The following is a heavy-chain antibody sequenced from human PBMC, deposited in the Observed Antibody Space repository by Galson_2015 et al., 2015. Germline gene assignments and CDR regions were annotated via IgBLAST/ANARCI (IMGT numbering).Heavy chain of an antibody. D-gene: IGHD1-7*01. CDR3: ARDPKTQLELRHNWFDP. J-gene: IGHJ5*02. CDR2: IYHSGST. Sequence: EIYHSGSTNYNPSLKSRVTISVDKSKNQFSLKLSSVTAADTAVYYCARDPKTQLELRHNWFDPWGQGTLVTVSS. V-gene: IGHV4-4*02.